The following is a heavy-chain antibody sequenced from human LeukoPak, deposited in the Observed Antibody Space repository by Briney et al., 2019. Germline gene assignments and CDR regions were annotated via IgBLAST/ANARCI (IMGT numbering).Heavy chain of an antibody. CDR3: ARDRGGWELFRLDY. CDR1: GGSISSGSYY. J-gene: IGHJ4*02. CDR2: IYTSGST. Sequence: SQTLSLTCTVSGGSISSGSYYWSWIRQPAGKGLEWIGRIYTSGSTNYNPSLKSRVTISVDTSKNQFSLKLSSVTAADTAVYYCARDRGGWELFRLDYWGQGTLVTVSS. D-gene: IGHD1-26*01. V-gene: IGHV4-61*02.